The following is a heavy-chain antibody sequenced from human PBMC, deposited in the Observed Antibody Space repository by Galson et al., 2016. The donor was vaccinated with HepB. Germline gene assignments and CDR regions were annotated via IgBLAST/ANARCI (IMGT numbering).Heavy chain of an antibody. Sequence: SLRLSCAGSGLIFSNAWMNWVRQAPGKGLEWVGRIKSRTDGGTIDYAAPIKGRFTVSRADSKKTVYLQLTSLKIEDTAMYYCSTDGNSPDYWGQGTLVTVSS. CDR2: IKSRTDGGTI. CDR1: GLIFSNAW. CDR3: STDGNSPDY. D-gene: IGHD4-23*01. V-gene: IGHV3-15*07. J-gene: IGHJ4*02.